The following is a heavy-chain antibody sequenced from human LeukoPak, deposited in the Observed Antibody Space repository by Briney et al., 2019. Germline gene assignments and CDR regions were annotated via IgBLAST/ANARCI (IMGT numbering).Heavy chain of an antibody. Sequence: GGSLRLSCAASGFTFSNAWMSWVRQAPGKGLEWVGFIRSKAYGGTTEYAASVKGRFTISRDDSKSIAYLQMNSLKTEDTAVYYCNVYDSSGYPDYWGQGTLVTVSS. V-gene: IGHV3-49*04. CDR1: GFTFSNAW. J-gene: IGHJ4*02. CDR3: NVYDSSGYPDY. D-gene: IGHD3-22*01. CDR2: IRSKAYGGTT.